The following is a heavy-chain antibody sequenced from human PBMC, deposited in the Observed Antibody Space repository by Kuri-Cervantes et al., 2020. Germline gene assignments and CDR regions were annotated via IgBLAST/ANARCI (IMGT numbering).Heavy chain of an antibody. V-gene: IGHV3-9*01. CDR2: ISWNSGSI. Sequence: GGSLRLSCAASGFTFDDYAMHWVRQAPGKGLEWVSGISWNSGSIGYADSVKGRFTISRDNAKNSLYLQMNSLRAEDTAVYYCAREEGDPLLYGMDVWGQGTTVTVSS. J-gene: IGHJ6*02. CDR3: AREEGDPLLYGMDV. D-gene: IGHD2-2*01. CDR1: GFTFDDYA.